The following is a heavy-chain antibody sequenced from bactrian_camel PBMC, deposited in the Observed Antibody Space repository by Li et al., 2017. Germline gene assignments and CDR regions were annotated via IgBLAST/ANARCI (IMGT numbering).Heavy chain of an antibody. CDR3: MSGPPPTVAAGHYNY. CDR1: GYGHITKC. V-gene: IGHV3S40*01. J-gene: IGHJ4*01. CDR2: VDSGGGTT. D-gene: IGHD6*01. Sequence: VQLVESGGGSVTAGGSLRLSCSPSGYGHITKCMGWFRQAPGKEREGVAVVDSGGGTTHYADPVKGRSAISRNNAKNTVYLQVNDLRPKDTAVYYCMSGPPPTVAAGHYNYWGQGTQVTVS.